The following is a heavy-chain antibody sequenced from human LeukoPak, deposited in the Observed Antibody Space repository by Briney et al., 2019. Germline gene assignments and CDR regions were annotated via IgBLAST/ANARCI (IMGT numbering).Heavy chain of an antibody. CDR1: GYSFTSYW. CDR3: ATSAASPYCYYMDV. CDR2: IYPGDSDT. D-gene: IGHD6-13*01. V-gene: IGHV5-51*01. Sequence: PGGSLRLSCKGSGYSFTSYWIGWVRQMPGKGLEWMGIIYPGDSDTRYSPSFQGQVTISADKSISTAYLQWSSLKASDTAMYYCATSAASPYCYYMDVWGKGTTVTVSS. J-gene: IGHJ6*03.